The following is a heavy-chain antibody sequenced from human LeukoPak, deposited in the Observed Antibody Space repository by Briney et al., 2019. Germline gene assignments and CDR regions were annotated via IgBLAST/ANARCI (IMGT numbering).Heavy chain of an antibody. D-gene: IGHD2-15*01. CDR1: GGTFSSYA. CDR2: VIPSLDVS. V-gene: IGHV1-69*04. CDR3: ARDHCSRGSCLGGH. Sequence: SVKVSCKASGGTFSSYAVSWVRQAPGQGLEWMGRVIPSLDVSNCAEKFQGRVTINADKSSSTTYMELTSLRSEDTAMYYCARDHCSRGSCLGGHWGQGTLVTVSS. J-gene: IGHJ4*02.